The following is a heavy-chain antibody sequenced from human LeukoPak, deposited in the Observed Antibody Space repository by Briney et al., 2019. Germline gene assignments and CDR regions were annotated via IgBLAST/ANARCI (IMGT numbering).Heavy chain of an antibody. Sequence: ASVKVSCKASGYTFTSYDINWVRQATGQGLEWMGCMNPNSGNTGYAQKFQGRVTLTRNTSISTAYMELSSLRSEDPGVYYCARGALRYFDGGDYWGQGTLVTVSS. CDR2: MNPNSGNT. D-gene: IGHD3-9*01. V-gene: IGHV1-8*01. CDR1: GYTFTSYD. J-gene: IGHJ4*02. CDR3: ARGALRYFDGGDY.